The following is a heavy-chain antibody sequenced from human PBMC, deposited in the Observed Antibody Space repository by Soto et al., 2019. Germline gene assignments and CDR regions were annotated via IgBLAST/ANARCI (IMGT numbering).Heavy chain of an antibody. D-gene: IGHD6-19*01. CDR1: GSSFNKKRMG. CDR3: ARSGWHQHYDY. V-gene: IGHV2-5*02. J-gene: IGHJ4*02. Sequence: TQPLGQACTFCGSSFNKKRMGVGWIRQPPGKALEWLTLIYWDDDKRYSPSLKSRLTITKDTSKNQVVLTMTNMDPVDIATYYCARSGWHQHYDYWGQGTLVTVPS. CDR2: IYWDDDK.